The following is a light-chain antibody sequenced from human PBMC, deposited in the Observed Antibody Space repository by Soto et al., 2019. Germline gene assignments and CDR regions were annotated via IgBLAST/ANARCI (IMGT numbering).Light chain of an antibody. CDR3: QQSYSTPRS. CDR1: QRISTY. J-gene: IGKJ1*01. V-gene: IGKV1-39*01. CDR2: AAS. Sequence: DIQMPQSPSSLSASIGDSVTITCRASQRISTYLNWYQQKPGKAPKLLIYAASNLQSGVPSRFSGSGYGADFTLTISSLQREDFATYYCQQSYSTPRSFGQGTKVEIK.